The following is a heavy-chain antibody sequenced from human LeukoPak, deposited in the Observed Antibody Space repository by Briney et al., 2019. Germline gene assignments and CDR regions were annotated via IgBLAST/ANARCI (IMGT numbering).Heavy chain of an antibody. J-gene: IGHJ4*02. D-gene: IGHD1-26*01. CDR3: AAEGVGATHKFDY. CDR1: GFTFTSSA. CDR2: IVVGSGNT. V-gene: IGHV1-58*01. Sequence: VASVKVSCEASGFTFTSSAVQWVRQARGQRLEWIGWIVVGSGNTNYAQKFRERVTITRDMSTSTAYMELSSLRSEDTAVYYCAAEGVGATHKFDYWGQGTLVTVSS.